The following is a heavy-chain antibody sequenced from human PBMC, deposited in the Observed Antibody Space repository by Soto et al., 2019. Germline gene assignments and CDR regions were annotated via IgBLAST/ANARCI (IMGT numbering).Heavy chain of an antibody. V-gene: IGHV4-39*01. CDR1: GGSVSSRSYF. D-gene: IGHD2-15*01. CDR2: IYDNGST. Sequence: QVQVQESGPGLVKPSDTLSLTCTVSGGSVSSRSYFWGWIRQSPGKGLEWIGTIYDNGSTYYNPSLKSRATLSVDTSRNHFSLKLTSVTASDTALYYCARQRVVPATPTNWFDPWGQGTLVTVSS. CDR3: ARQRVVPATPTNWFDP. J-gene: IGHJ5*02.